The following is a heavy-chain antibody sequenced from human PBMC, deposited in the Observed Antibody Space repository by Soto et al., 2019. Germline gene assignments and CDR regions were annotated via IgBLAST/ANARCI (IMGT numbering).Heavy chain of an antibody. D-gene: IGHD5-12*01. CDR3: VREAYIGYGHAIDH. Sequence: PSATLSLTCAVSGVTISTYYWSLIRQPPGKGLEWIGYNYHSGTTNYNPSLKSRVTISVDTSKNQFSLRLTSVTAADKAIYYCVREAYIGYGHAIDHWGQGSLVTVSS. CDR1: GVTISTYY. CDR2: NYHSGTT. V-gene: IGHV4-59*01. J-gene: IGHJ4*02.